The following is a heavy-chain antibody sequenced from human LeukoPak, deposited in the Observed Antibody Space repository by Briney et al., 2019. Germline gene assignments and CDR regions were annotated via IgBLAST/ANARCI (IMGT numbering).Heavy chain of an antibody. J-gene: IGHJ5*02. Sequence: SETLSLTCAVYGGSFSGYYWSWIRQPPGKGLEWIGEINHSGSTNYNPSLKRGVTISVDTSKNQFSLKLSSVTAADTAVYYCASVDTANRWFDPWGQGTLVTVSS. CDR1: GGSFSGYY. V-gene: IGHV4-34*01. D-gene: IGHD5-18*01. CDR2: INHSGST. CDR3: ASVDTANRWFDP.